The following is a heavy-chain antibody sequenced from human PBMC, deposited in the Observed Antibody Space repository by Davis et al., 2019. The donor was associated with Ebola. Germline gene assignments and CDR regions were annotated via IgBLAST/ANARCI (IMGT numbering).Heavy chain of an antibody. J-gene: IGHJ1*01. D-gene: IGHD3-22*01. CDR2: ISYDGSNK. CDR3: ARLDYTSGRQH. CDR1: GFTFSSYG. Sequence: GGSLRLSCAASGFTFSSYGMHWVRQAPGKGLEWVAVISYDGSNKYYADSVKGRFTISRDNSKNTLYLQMNSLRAEDTAVYYCARLDYTSGRQHWGQGTLVIVSS. V-gene: IGHV3-30*03.